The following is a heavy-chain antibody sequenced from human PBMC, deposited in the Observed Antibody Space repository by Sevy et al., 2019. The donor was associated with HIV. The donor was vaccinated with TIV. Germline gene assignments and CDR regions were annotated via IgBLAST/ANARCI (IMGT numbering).Heavy chain of an antibody. J-gene: IGHJ4*02. CDR3: ARERAGSSSPGNYFDY. CDR2: INHSGST. V-gene: IGHV4-34*01. CDR1: GGSFSGYY. D-gene: IGHD6-6*01. Sequence: SQTLSLTCAVYGGSFSGYYWSWIRQPPGKGLEWIGEINHSGSTNYNPSLKSRVTISVDTSKNQFSLKLSSVTAADTAVYYCARERAGSSSPGNYFDYWGQGTLVTVSS.